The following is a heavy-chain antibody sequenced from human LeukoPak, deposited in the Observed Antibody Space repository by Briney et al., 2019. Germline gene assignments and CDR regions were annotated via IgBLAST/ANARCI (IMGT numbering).Heavy chain of an antibody. Sequence: GASVKVSCKASGYTFTGYYMHWVRQAPRQGLEWMGWINPNSGGTNYAQKFQGRVTMTRDTSISTAYMELSRLRSDDTAVYYCARLSGYSYGYDDYWGQGTLVTVSS. V-gene: IGHV1-2*02. J-gene: IGHJ4*02. D-gene: IGHD5-18*01. CDR3: ARLSGYSYGYDDY. CDR2: INPNSGGT. CDR1: GYTFTGYY.